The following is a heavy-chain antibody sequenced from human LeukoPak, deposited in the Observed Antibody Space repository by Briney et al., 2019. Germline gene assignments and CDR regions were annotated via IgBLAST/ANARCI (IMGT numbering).Heavy chain of an antibody. D-gene: IGHD2/OR15-2a*01. CDR2: MSGSGSST. V-gene: IGHV3-23*01. Sequence: GGSLRLSCAASGLTFTNYAMSWVRQAPGKGLEWVSGMSGSGSSTYYADSVKGRFTISRDNAKNSLYLQMNSLRAEDTAVYYCARDCLRNSQYYGMDVWGQGTTVTVSS. CDR1: GLTFTNYA. CDR3: ARDCLRNSQYYGMDV. J-gene: IGHJ6*02.